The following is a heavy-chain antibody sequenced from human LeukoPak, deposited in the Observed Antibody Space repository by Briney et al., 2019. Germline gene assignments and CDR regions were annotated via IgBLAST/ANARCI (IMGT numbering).Heavy chain of an antibody. V-gene: IGHV1-18*04. CDR3: ARDPFSRGYSYGYGSDFDY. D-gene: IGHD5-18*01. CDR1: GYTFTSYG. Sequence: GASVKVSCKASGYTFTSYGISWVRQAPGRGLEWRGWISAYNGNTNYAQKLQGRVTMTTDTATSTAYMALRSLRSDDTAVYYCARDPFSRGYSYGYGSDFDYWGQGTLVTVSS. J-gene: IGHJ4*02. CDR2: ISAYNGNT.